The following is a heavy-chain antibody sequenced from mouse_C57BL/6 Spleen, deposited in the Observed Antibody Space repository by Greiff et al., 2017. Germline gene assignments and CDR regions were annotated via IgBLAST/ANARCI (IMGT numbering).Heavy chain of an antibody. V-gene: IGHV1-55*01. CDR2: IYPGSGST. J-gene: IGHJ3*01. Sequence: QVQLQQSGAELVKPGASVKMSCKASGYTFTSYWITWVKQRPGQGLEWIGDIYPGSGSTNYNEKFKSKATLTVDTSSSTAYMQLSSLTSEDSAVYYCARGDYYYGNYVAYWGQGTLVTV. D-gene: IGHD2-1*01. CDR3: ARGDYYYGNYVAY. CDR1: GYTFTSYW.